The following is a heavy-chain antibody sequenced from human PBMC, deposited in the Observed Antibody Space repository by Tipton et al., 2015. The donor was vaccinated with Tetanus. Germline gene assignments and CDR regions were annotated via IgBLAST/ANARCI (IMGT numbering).Heavy chain of an antibody. CDR3: ARDHRLSASYAGWFDP. J-gene: IGHJ5*02. Sequence: TLSLTCTVSGGSINPYYWSWIRQPPGKGLEWIGNVYSSGSTYYNPSLKGRVTISVDTSTTQFSLRLNSVTAADTAICYCARDHRLSASYAGWFDPWGQGTLVTVSS. V-gene: IGHV4-59*01. CDR2: VYSSGST. CDR1: GGSINPYY. D-gene: IGHD1-26*01.